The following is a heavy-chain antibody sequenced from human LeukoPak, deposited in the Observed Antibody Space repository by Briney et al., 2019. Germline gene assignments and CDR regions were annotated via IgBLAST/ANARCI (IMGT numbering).Heavy chain of an antibody. CDR1: GFTFSSYW. V-gene: IGHV3-74*01. D-gene: IGHD3-16*02. CDR2: IISDGSST. Sequence: GGSLRLSCAASGFTFSSYWMHWVRQAPGKGLVWVSRIISDGSSTSYADSVKGRFTISRDNAKNTLYLQMNSLRAEDTAVYYCARAEDYVWGSYRAPLDYWGQGTLVTVSS. CDR3: ARAEDYVWGSYRAPLDY. J-gene: IGHJ4*02.